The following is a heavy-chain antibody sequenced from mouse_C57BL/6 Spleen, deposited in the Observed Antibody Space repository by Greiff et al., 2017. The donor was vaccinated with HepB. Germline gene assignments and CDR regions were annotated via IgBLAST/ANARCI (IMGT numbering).Heavy chain of an antibody. J-gene: IGHJ1*03. CDR2: IRNKANGYTT. CDR3: ARSLKLGRYFDV. Sequence: EVKLVESGGGLVQPGGSLSLSCAASGFTFTDYYMSWVRQPPGKALEWLGFIRNKANGYTTEYSASVKGRFTISRDNSQSILYLQMNALRAEDSAPYYRARSLKLGRYFDVWGTGTTVTVSS. CDR1: GFTFTDYY. V-gene: IGHV7-3*01. D-gene: IGHD4-1*01.